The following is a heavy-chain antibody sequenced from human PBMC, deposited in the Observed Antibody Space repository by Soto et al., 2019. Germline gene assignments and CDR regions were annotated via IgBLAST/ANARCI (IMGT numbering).Heavy chain of an antibody. V-gene: IGHV3-20*01. D-gene: IGHD6-19*01. CDR2: INWNGGST. Sequence: GGSLRLSCAASGFTFDDYGMSWVRQAPGKGLEWVSGINWNGGSTSYADSVKGRFTISRDKAKNSLYLQMKSLRAEDTALYHCARDRSYSSGWYEGRAFDIWGQGTMVTV. J-gene: IGHJ3*02. CDR1: GFTFDDYG. CDR3: ARDRSYSSGWYEGRAFDI.